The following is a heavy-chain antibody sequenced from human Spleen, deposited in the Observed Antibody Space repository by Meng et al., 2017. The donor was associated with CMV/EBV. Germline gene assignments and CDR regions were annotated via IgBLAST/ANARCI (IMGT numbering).Heavy chain of an antibody. J-gene: IGHJ5*02. Sequence: CAVSGDSVRSTNWWSWVRQPPGKGLEWIGQIYHSGSTNYNPSLKSRVTISIDISKNKFSLKLISATAADTAVYYCARQGGGGEWLDPWGQGTLVTVSS. CDR2: IYHSGST. CDR3: ARQGGGGEWLDP. CDR1: GDSVRSTNW. D-gene: IGHD3-16*01. V-gene: IGHV4-4*02.